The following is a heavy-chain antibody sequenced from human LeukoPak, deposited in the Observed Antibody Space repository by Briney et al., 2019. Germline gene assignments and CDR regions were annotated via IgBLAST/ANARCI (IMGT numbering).Heavy chain of an antibody. V-gene: IGHV3-74*01. CDR1: GFTFSSYW. CDR3: ARVPNSSGWYATY. J-gene: IGHJ4*02. Sequence: GGSLRLSCAASGFTFSSYWMHWVRQAPGKGLLRVSRINSDGSTTSYADSVKGRFTISRDNAKNTLYLQMNSLRAEDTAVYYSARVPNSSGWYATYWGQGTLVTVSS. D-gene: IGHD6-19*01. CDR2: INSDGSTT.